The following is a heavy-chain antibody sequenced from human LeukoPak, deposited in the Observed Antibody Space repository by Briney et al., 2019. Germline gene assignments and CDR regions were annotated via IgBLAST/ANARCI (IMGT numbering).Heavy chain of an antibody. J-gene: IGHJ4*02. V-gene: IGHV3-23*01. D-gene: IGHD2-2*01. CDR1: GFTFSSYA. Sequence: GGSLRLSCAASGFTFSSYAVGWVRQAPGKGLEWVSGISGSGSSGGSTYYADSVKGRFTISRDNANNTVYLQMNSLSAEDTAVYFYAKGSHYCTSTSCYPTRPLFDYWGQGTLVTVSS. CDR2: ISGSGSSGGST. CDR3: AKGSHYCTSTSCYPTRPLFDY.